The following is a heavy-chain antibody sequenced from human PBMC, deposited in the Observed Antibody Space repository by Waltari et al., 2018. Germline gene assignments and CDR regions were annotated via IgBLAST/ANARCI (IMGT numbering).Heavy chain of an antibody. J-gene: IGHJ4*02. CDR1: GFTFSSYA. CDR2: RSGGGGRK. Sequence: EVQLLESGGGLVQPGGSLTLACAASGFTFSSYAVMWVPLAPGKGLEWVAARSGGGGRKYYADYEKGRFTITRDNSKNTRHLQMNSLRAEETAVYYSAKDQFKDIVMGGHAMWGQGTLVTVSA. D-gene: IGHD2-8*02. CDR3: AKDQFKDIVMGGHAM. V-gene: IGHV3-23*01.